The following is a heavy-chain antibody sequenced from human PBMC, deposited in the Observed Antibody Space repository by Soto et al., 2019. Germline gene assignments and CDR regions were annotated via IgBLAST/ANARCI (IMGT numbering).Heavy chain of an antibody. CDR1: GGSISTSNW. J-gene: IGHJ4*02. D-gene: IGHD3-22*01. V-gene: IGHV4-4*02. Sequence: SETLPHTCAVSGGSISTSNWWSWVRQPPGKGLEWIGEIYHSGSTNYNPSLKSRVSISVDTSKNQFSLRLSSVTAADTAVYYCARVRVRNYYDSSGSLDYWGQGTLVTVSS. CDR3: ARVRVRNYYDSSGSLDY. CDR2: IYHSGST.